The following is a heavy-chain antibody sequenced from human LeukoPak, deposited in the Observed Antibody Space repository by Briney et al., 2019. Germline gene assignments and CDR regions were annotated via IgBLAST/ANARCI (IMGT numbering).Heavy chain of an antibody. V-gene: IGHV4-31*03. CDR3: ARARVVVTALHGTDV. J-gene: IGHJ6*02. D-gene: IGHD2-15*01. CDR1: GGSISSGGYY. CDR2: IYYSGST. Sequence: SQTLSLTCTVSGGSISSGGYYWSWIRQHPGKGLEWIGYIYYSGSTYYNPSLKSRVTISVDTSKNQFSLKLSSVTAADTAVYYCARARVVVTALHGTDVWGQGTTVTVSS.